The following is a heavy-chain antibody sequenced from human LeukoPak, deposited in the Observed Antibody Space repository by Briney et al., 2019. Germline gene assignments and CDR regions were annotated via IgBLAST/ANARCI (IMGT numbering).Heavy chain of an antibody. V-gene: IGHV3-15*01. CDR2: IKSKTDGGTT. J-gene: IGHJ4*02. CDR1: GFSFNDAW. CDR3: TTDPGIAVAGTVGFDY. Sequence: PGGSLRLSCAASGFSFNDAWMSWVRQAPGKGLEWVGPIKSKTDGGTTDYAAPVKGRFTISRDDSKNTLYLQMNSLKTEDTAVYYCTTDPGIAVAGTVGFDYWGQGTLVTVSS. D-gene: IGHD6-19*01.